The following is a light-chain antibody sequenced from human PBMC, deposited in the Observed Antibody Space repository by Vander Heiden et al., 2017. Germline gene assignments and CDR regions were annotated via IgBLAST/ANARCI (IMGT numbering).Light chain of an antibody. CDR3: QALDSSTAGVV. CDR2: QDN. J-gene: IGLJ2*01. CDR1: KLGDKY. Sequence: SYKLTQSPSVSVSPGRTASITCSGDKLGDKYVCWYQQRPGQSPVLVIYQDNKRPSGIPERFAGSNSGNTATLTISGTQAMDEADYYCQALDSSTAGVVFGGGTKLTVL. V-gene: IGLV3-1*01.